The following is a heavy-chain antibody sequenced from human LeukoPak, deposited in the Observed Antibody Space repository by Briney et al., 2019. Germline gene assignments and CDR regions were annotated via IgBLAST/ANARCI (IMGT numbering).Heavy chain of an antibody. CDR2: VTGSGDIK. D-gene: IGHD2-15*01. CDR3: ARAFLGYCSGGSCYSWDY. CDR1: GFTFGDYY. Sequence: GGSLRLSCAASGFTFGDYYMSWIRQAPGKGLEWVSYVTGSGDIKSYVDSVKGRFTISRDNAKNSLYLQMNSLRAEDTALYHCARAFLGYCSGGSCYSWDYWGQGTLVTVSS. V-gene: IGHV3-11*01. J-gene: IGHJ4*02.